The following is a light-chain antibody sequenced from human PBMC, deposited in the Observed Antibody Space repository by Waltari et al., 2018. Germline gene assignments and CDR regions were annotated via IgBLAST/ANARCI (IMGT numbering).Light chain of an antibody. V-gene: IGLV3-25*03. J-gene: IGLJ3*02. CDR1: ALPKQY. Sequence: SYELTQPPSVSVSPGQTARITCSGDALPKQYAYWYQQKPGQAPVLVIYKDSERPSGIPERFSGSSSGTTVTLTISGVQAEDEADYYCRSADSSGTYAWVFGGGTKLTVL. CDR3: RSADSSGTYAWV. CDR2: KDS.